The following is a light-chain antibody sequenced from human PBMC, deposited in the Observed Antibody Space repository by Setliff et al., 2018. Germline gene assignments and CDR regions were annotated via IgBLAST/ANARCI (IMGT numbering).Light chain of an antibody. Sequence: SALTQPRSVSGSPGQSVAISCTGTSSDVGGYNYVSWYQQHPGKAPKLIIYDVSKRPSGVPDRFSGSKSANTASLTISRLQGEDEADYYCCSYAGIYPSLYVFGGGTKVTVL. V-gene: IGLV2-11*01. CDR1: SSDVGGYNY. CDR2: DVS. J-gene: IGLJ1*01. CDR3: CSYAGIYPSLYV.